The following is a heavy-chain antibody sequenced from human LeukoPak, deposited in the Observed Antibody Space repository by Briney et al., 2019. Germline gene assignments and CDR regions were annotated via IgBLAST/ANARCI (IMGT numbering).Heavy chain of an antibody. Sequence: SETLSLTCTVSGGSISSYYWSWIRQPPGKGLEWIRYIYYSGSTNYNPSLKSRVTISVDTSKNQFSLKLSSVTAADTAVYYCARAQLRYFDWLLYGPREAFDIWGQGTMVTVSS. CDR2: IYYSGST. CDR3: ARAQLRYFDWLLYGPREAFDI. V-gene: IGHV4-59*01. D-gene: IGHD3-9*01. J-gene: IGHJ3*02. CDR1: GGSISSYY.